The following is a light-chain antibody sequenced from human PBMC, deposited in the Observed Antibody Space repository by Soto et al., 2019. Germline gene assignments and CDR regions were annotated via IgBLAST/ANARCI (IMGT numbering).Light chain of an antibody. J-gene: IGKJ4*01. CDR2: AAS. Sequence: DIQLTQSPSFLSASVGDRVTITCRASQGISSYLAWYHQKPGKAPKLLIYAASILQSGVPSRFSGSGSGTEFTLTISSLHPEDFATYYCQQLNSYPLTFGGGTKVEIK. CDR3: QQLNSYPLT. CDR1: QGISSY. V-gene: IGKV1-9*01.